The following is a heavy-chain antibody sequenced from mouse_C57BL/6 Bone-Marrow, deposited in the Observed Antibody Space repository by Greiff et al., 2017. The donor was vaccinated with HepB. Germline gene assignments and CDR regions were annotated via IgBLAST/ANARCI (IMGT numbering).Heavy chain of an antibody. CDR2: IDPENGDT. V-gene: IGHV14-4*01. CDR1: GFNIKDDY. J-gene: IGHJ2*01. Sequence: VQLQQSGAELVRPGASVKLSCTASGFNIKDDYMHWVKQRPEQGLEWIGWIDPENGDTEYDSKFPGKATITADTSSNTAYLQLSSLTSEDTAVYYCTRAYCYGSSYWCDYWGQGTTLTVSS. CDR3: TRAYCYGSSYWCDY. D-gene: IGHD1-1*01.